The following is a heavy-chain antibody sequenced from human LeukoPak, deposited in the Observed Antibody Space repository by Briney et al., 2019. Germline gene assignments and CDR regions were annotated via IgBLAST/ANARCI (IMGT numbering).Heavy chain of an antibody. CDR2: IYYSGST. J-gene: IGHJ4*02. D-gene: IGHD6-13*01. Sequence: PSETLSLTCTVSGGSISSSSYYWGWIRQHPGKGLEWIGYIYYSGSTYYNPSLKSRVTISVDTSKNQFSLKLSSVTAADTAVYYCARGHSIAAAGKVPGRHYFDYWGQGTLVTVSS. CDR1: GGSISSSSYY. CDR3: ARGHSIAAAGKVPGRHYFDY. V-gene: IGHV4-31*03.